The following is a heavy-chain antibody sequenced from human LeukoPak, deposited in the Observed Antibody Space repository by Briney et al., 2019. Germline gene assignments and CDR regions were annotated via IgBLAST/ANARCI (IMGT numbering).Heavy chain of an antibody. CDR1: GYTFTSYD. CDR2: MNPNSGNT. Sequence: ASVKVSCKASGYTFTSYDINWVRQATGQGLEWMGWMNPNSGNTGYAQKFQGRVTITRNTSISTAYMELSSLRSEDTAVYYCARGALGYCSGSCLPYNWFDPWGQGTLVTVSS. CDR3: ARGALGYCSGSCLPYNWFDP. J-gene: IGHJ5*02. V-gene: IGHV1-8*03. D-gene: IGHD2-15*01.